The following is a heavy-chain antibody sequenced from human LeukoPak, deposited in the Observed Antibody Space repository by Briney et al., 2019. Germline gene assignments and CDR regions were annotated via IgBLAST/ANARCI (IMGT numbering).Heavy chain of an antibody. J-gene: IGHJ3*02. CDR2: ISSSGSTI. CDR1: GFTFRSYE. D-gene: IGHD3-22*01. V-gene: IGHV3-48*03. Sequence: PGGSLRLSCAASGFTFRSYEMNWVRQAPGKGLEWVSYISSSGSTIYYADSVKGRFTISRDNAKNSLYLQMNSLRVEDTAVYYCARDGGYSAFDIWGQGTMVTVSS. CDR3: ARDGGYSAFDI.